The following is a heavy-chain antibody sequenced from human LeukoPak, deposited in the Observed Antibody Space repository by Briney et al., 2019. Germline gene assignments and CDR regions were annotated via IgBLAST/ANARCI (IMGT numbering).Heavy chain of an antibody. J-gene: IGHJ6*03. CDR3: ARRLRGYSGYDYYYYMDV. CDR2: IYYSGST. CDR1: GGSISSYY. V-gene: IGHV4-59*01. Sequence: SETLSLTCTVSGGSISSYYWSWIRQPPGKGLEWIGYIYYSGSTNDNPSLKSRVTISVDTSKNQFSLKLSSVTAADTAVYYCARRLRGYSGYDYYYYMDVWGKGTTVTVSS. D-gene: IGHD5-12*01.